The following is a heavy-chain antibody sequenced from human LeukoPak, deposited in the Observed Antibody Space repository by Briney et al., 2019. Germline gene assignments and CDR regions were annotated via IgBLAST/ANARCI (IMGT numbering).Heavy chain of an antibody. V-gene: IGHV3-21*06. J-gene: IGHJ4*02. CDR2: IGPTGSDR. CDR3: ARLTYGEKFEY. Sequence: PGGSLRLSCAASGFTFSNAWMSWVRQAPGKGLEWVASIGPTGSDRYHADSIKGRFTISRDNANNFLYLQMNSLRAEDTAVYYCARLTYGEKFEYWGQGTLVTVSS. CDR1: GFTFSNAW. D-gene: IGHD4-17*01.